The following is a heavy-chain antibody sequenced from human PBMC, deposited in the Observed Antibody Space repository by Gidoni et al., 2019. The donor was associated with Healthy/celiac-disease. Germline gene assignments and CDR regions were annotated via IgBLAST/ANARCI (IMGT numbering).Heavy chain of an antibody. CDR3: ARDRYDFWSGHRYGMDV. D-gene: IGHD3-3*01. CDR1: GFTVSSNY. Sequence: EVQLVETGGGLIQPGGSLRLSCAASGFTVSSNYMSWVRQAPGKGLAWVSVIYSGGSTYYADAVKGRFTIARDNSKNTLYLQMNSLRAEDTAVYYCARDRYDFWSGHRYGMDVWGQGTTVTVSS. CDR2: IYSGGST. V-gene: IGHV3-53*02. J-gene: IGHJ6*02.